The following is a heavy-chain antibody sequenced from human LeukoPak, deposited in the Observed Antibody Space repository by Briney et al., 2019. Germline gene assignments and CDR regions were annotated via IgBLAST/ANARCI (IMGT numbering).Heavy chain of an antibody. CDR2: SYYSGST. CDR3: ARDQGSSWPSYYFSGMDV. CDR1: GFSFSGGSFY. Sequence: PSETLSLTCSVSGFSFSGGSFYWGWIRQPPGKGLEWLSYSYYSGSTNYNPSLKSRCTISVDSSKNQSSLKLSCVSAADTAVYYCARDQGSSWPSYYFSGMDVWGQGTTVTVSS. V-gene: IGHV4-61*01. D-gene: IGHD6-13*01. J-gene: IGHJ6*02.